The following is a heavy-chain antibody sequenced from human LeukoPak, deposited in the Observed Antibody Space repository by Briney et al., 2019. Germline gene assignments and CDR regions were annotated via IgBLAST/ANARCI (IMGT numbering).Heavy chain of an antibody. D-gene: IGHD6-6*01. CDR1: GFTFSSYE. Sequence: GGSLRLSCAASGFTFSSYEMNWVRQAPGKGLEWVSYISRSGTRIYYADSVKGRFTISRDNAKNSLYLQMNSLRAEDTAVYCCARGSTIAAREGPLDYWGQGTLVTVSS. J-gene: IGHJ4*02. CDR3: ARGSTIAAREGPLDY. V-gene: IGHV3-48*03. CDR2: ISRSGTRI.